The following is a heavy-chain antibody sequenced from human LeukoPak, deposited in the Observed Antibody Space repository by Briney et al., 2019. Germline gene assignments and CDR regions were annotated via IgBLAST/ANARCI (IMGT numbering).Heavy chain of an antibody. Sequence: ASVKVSCKASGYTFVDHYIHWVRQAPGQGLEWMGWISAYNGNTNYAQKLQGRVTMTTDTSTSTAYMELRSLRSDDTAVYYCARSSGIAVAGFDYWGQGTLVTVSS. J-gene: IGHJ4*02. V-gene: IGHV1-18*04. CDR1: GYTFVDHY. CDR3: ARSSGIAVAGFDY. D-gene: IGHD6-19*01. CDR2: ISAYNGNT.